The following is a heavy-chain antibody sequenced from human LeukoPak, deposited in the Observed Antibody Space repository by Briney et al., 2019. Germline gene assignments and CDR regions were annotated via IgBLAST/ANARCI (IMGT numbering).Heavy chain of an antibody. V-gene: IGHV4-4*07. Sequence: SETLSLTCAVSGGSISSYYWSWVRQPAGKGLEWIGRISTGGTTNSIPSLTSRITMSVDTSKSQFSLNLTSVTAAYTAVYFCARELIPSGAHDYWGQGALVTVSS. CDR1: GGSISSYY. J-gene: IGHJ4*02. CDR3: ARELIPSGAHDY. CDR2: ISTGGTT. D-gene: IGHD6-19*01.